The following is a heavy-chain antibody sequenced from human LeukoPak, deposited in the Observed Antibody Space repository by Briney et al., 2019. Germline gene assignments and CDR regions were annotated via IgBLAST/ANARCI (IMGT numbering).Heavy chain of an antibody. D-gene: IGHD2-15*01. CDR3: ARRGSGSRGDFDY. V-gene: IGHV4-39*01. CDR1: GGSISASSYY. J-gene: IGHJ4*02. Sequence: SETLSLTCTVSGGSISASSYYWGWIRQPPGKGLEWIATIYYSGTTYYNPSLKSRVTISVDTSKNQFSLNLSSVTAADTAVYYCARRGSGSRGDFDYWGQGTLATVSS. CDR2: IYYSGTT.